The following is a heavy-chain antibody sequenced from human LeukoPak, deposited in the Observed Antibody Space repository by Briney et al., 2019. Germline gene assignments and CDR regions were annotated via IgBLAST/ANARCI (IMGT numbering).Heavy chain of an antibody. CDR1: GGSISNSSYY. D-gene: IGHD2-2*01. J-gene: IGHJ4*02. V-gene: IGHV4-39*01. CDR3: ARHRGYCSSTSCHPFDY. CDR2: IYYTGLA. Sequence: SETLSLTCSVSGGSISNSSYYWGWIRQLPGKGLEWVGSIYYTGLAYYNPSLESRVTMSGDTSKNQFSLKLSSMTAADTAVYYCARHRGYCSSTSCHPFDYWGLGTLVTVSS.